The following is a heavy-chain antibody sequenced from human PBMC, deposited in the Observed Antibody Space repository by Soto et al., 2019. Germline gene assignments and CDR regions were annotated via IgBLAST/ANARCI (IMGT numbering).Heavy chain of an antibody. CDR2: ISAYNGNT. CDR3: ARDRSMITFGGVIVRPACDI. D-gene: IGHD3-16*02. Sequence: RASVKVSCKASGYTFTSYGISWVRQAPGQGLEWMGWISAYNGNTNYAQKLQARVTMTTETSTSTAYMELRSLRSDDTAVYYCARDRSMITFGGVIVRPACDIWGQGTMVTV. CDR1: GYTFTSYG. V-gene: IGHV1-18*04. J-gene: IGHJ3*02.